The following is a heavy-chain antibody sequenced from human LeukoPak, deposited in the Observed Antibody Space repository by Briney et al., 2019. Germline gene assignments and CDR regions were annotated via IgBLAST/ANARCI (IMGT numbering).Heavy chain of an antibody. CDR1: GFTFSDYY. V-gene: IGHV3-11*01. CDR2: ISSSGSTI. J-gene: IGHJ4*02. CDR3: ARSQSIYYDSSGYSYYFDY. Sequence: PGGSLRLSCAASGFTFSDYYMSWIRQAPGKGLEWVSYISSSGSTIYYADSVKGRFTISRDNAKNSLYLQMNSLRAEDTAVYYCARSQSIYYDSSGYSYYFDYWGQGTLVTVSS. D-gene: IGHD3-22*01.